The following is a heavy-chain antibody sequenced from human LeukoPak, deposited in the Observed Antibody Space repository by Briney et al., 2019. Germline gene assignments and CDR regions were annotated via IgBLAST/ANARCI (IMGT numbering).Heavy chain of an antibody. V-gene: IGHV1-18*04. CDR2: ISAYNGNT. D-gene: IGHD3-22*01. J-gene: IGHJ4*02. CDR1: GYTFTGYY. CDR3: ARRQGGYDSSGYYGY. Sequence: ASVKVSCKASGYTFTGYYMHWVRQAPGQGLEWMGWISAYNGNTNYAQKLQGRVTMTTDTSTSTAYMEQRSLRSDDTAVYYCARRQGGYDSSGYYGYWGQGTLVTVSS.